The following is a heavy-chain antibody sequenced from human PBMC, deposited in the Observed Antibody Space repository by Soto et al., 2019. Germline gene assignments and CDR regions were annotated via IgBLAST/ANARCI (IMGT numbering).Heavy chain of an antibody. CDR1: GGSFSGYY. CDR3: ARDQVTTESYFDY. CDR2: INHSGST. V-gene: IGHV4-34*01. J-gene: IGHJ4*02. D-gene: IGHD4-17*01. Sequence: PSETLSLTCAVYGGSFSGYYWSWIRQPPGKGLEWIGEINHSGSTNYNPSLKSRVTISVDTSKNQFSLKLSSVTAADTAVYYCARDQVTTESYFDYWGQGTLVS.